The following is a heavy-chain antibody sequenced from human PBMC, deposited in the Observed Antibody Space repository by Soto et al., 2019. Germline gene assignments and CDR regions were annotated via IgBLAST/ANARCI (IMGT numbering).Heavy chain of an antibody. D-gene: IGHD5-18*01. J-gene: IGHJ4*02. CDR3: AKPPDVDTAMIFDY. V-gene: IGHV3-43*01. CDR1: GFTFDDYT. Sequence: GGSLRLSCAASGFTFDDYTMHWVRQAPGKGLEWVSLISWDGGSTYYADSVKGRFTISRDNSKNPLYLQMNSLRTEDTALYYCAKPPDVDTAMIFDYWGQGTLVTVSS. CDR2: ISWDGGST.